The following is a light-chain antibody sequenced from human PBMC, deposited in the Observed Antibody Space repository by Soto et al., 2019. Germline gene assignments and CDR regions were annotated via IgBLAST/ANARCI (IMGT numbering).Light chain of an antibody. CDR1: QSISSSY. V-gene: IGKV3-20*01. CDR2: GAS. J-gene: IGKJ1*01. CDR3: QPFGTSSWT. Sequence: EIVLTQSPGTLSLSPGERATLSCRASQSISSSYLAWYQQKPGQSPRLLIYGASSRATGITDRFSGSGSGTDFTITISRLEPEDFAVYYCQPFGTSSWTFGQGTKVEIK.